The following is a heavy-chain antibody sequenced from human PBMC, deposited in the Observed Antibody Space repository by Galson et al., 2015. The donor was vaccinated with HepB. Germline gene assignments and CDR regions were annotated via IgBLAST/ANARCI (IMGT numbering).Heavy chain of an antibody. V-gene: IGHV1-69*13. CDR3: ARANWNDPNYYYYGMDV. CDR2: IIPIFGTA. D-gene: IGHD1-1*01. Sequence: SVKVSCKASGGTFSSYAISWVRQAPGQGLEWMGGIIPIFGTANYAQKFQGRVTITADESTSTAYMELSSLRSEDTAVYCCARANWNDPNYYYYGMDVWGQGTTVTVSS. CDR1: GGTFSSYA. J-gene: IGHJ6*02.